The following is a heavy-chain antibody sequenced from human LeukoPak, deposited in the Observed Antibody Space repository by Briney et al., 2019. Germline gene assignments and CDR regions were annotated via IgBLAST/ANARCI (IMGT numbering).Heavy chain of an antibody. D-gene: IGHD3-3*01. CDR1: GFTSSSYA. CDR3: ARCDDFWRGYYKWAYYYYGMDV. J-gene: IGHJ6*02. Sequence: GRSLRLSCAASGFTSSSYAMHWVRQAPGKGLEWVAVISYDGTNKYYADSVKGRFTISRDNSKNTLYLQMNSLRAEDTAVYYCARCDDFWRGYYKWAYYYYGMDVWGQGTTVTVSS. CDR2: ISYDGTNK. V-gene: IGHV3-30-3*01.